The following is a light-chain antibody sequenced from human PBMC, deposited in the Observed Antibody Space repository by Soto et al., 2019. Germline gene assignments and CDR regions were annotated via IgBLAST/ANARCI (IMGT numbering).Light chain of an antibody. Sequence: EIVLTQSPATLSLSPGERATLSCRASQSVNSYLAWYQQRPGQAPRLLIHDASSRATGIPARFSGSGSGTDFTITISSLETDDFAVYYCQQRTNWPSSTFGQGTRLEIK. V-gene: IGKV3-11*01. CDR3: QQRTNWPSST. CDR2: DAS. J-gene: IGKJ5*01. CDR1: QSVNSY.